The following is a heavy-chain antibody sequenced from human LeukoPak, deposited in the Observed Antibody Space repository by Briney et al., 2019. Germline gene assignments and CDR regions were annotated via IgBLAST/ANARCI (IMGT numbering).Heavy chain of an antibody. V-gene: IGHV1-46*01. CDR3: ARGSDVLRYFDWLYYFDY. D-gene: IGHD3-9*01. J-gene: IGHJ4*02. CDR2: INPSGGST. Sequence: GASVKVSCKASGYTFTSYYMHWVRQAPGQGLEWMGIINPSGGSTSYAQKFQGRVTMTRDMSTSTVYMELSSLRSEDTAVYYCARGSDVLRYFDWLYYFDYWGQGTLVTVSS. CDR1: GYTFTSYY.